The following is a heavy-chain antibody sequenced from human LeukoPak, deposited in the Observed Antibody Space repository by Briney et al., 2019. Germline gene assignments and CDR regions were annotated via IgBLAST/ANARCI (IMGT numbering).Heavy chain of an antibody. CDR2: ISGYNGNT. Sequence: ASVKVSCKASGYTFTGYYMHWVRQAPGQGLEWMGWISGYNGNTNYAQEVQGRVTMTTDTSTSTAYMELRSLRSDDTAVYYCARQSGSYYFLDYWGQGTLVTVSS. V-gene: IGHV1-18*04. J-gene: IGHJ4*02. CDR1: GYTFTGYY. D-gene: IGHD1-26*01. CDR3: ARQSGSYYFLDY.